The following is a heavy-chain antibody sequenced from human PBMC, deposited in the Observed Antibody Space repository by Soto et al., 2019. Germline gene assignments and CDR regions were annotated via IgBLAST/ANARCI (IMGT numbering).Heavy chain of an antibody. CDR3: PRAPRSADY. CDR1: GFTFSNFY. V-gene: IGHV3-11*05. J-gene: IGHJ4*02. CDR2: ISPSNTYT. Sequence: QVQLVESGGGLVKPGGSLRLSCAASGFTFSNFYMSWIRQAPGKGLEWLSYISPSNTYTNYADSVKGRFTISRDDAKNPLSLQMNSLRAEDTAVYYCPRAPRSADYGAQGTLVAVS.